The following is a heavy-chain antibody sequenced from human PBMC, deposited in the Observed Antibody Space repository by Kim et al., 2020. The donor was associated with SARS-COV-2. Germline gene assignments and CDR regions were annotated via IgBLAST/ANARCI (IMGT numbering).Heavy chain of an antibody. CDR3: ARERVISSGWTYGMDV. D-gene: IGHD6-19*01. CDR2: MNPNSGNT. CDR1: GYTFTSYD. J-gene: IGHJ6*02. V-gene: IGHV1-8*01. Sequence: ASVKVSCKASGYTFTSYDINWVRQATGQGLEWMGWMNPNSGNTGYAQKFQGRVTMTRNTSISTAYMELSSLRSEDTAVYYCARERVISSGWTYGMDVWGQGTTVTVSS.